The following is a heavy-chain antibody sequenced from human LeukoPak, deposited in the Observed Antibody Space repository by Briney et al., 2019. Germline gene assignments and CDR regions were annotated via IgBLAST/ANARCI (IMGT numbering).Heavy chain of an antibody. D-gene: IGHD6-13*01. CDR1: GGSISSGGYS. CDR2: IYHSGST. V-gene: IGHV4-30-2*01. Sequence: SQTLSLTCAVSGGSISSGGYSWSWIRQPPGKGLEWIGYIYHSGSTYYNPSLKSRVTISVDRSKNQFSLKLSSVTAADTAVYYCARSAGYSSSWPLYYFDYWGQVTLVTVSS. CDR3: ARSAGYSSSWPLYYFDY. J-gene: IGHJ4*02.